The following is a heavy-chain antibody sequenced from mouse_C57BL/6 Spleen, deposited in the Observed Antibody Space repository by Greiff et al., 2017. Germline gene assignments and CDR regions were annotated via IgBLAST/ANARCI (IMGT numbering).Heavy chain of an antibody. CDR3: TTEGGYVWLAY. D-gene: IGHD2-2*01. Sequence: VQLQQSGAELVRPGASVKLSCTASGFNIKDYYMHWVKQRPEQGLEWIGRVDPEDGDTEYAPKFQGKATMTADTSSNTAYLQLSSLTSDDTAVYYCTTEGGYVWLAYWGQGTLVTVSA. CDR1: GFNIKDYY. J-gene: IGHJ3*01. V-gene: IGHV14-1*01. CDR2: VDPEDGDT.